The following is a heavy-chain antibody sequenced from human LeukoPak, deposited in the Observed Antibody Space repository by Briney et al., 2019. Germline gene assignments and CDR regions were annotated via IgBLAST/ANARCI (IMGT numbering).Heavy chain of an antibody. CDR1: GGSISSSSYY. CDR2: IYYSGST. V-gene: IGHV4-39*07. CDR3: ARFVLSGYYQRAAFDI. Sequence: SETLSLTCTVSGGSISSSSYYWGWIRQPPGKGLEWIGSIYYSGSTYYNPSLKSRVTISVDTSKNQFSLKLSSVTAADTAVYYCARFVLSGYYQRAAFDIWGQGTMVTVSS. J-gene: IGHJ3*02. D-gene: IGHD3-22*01.